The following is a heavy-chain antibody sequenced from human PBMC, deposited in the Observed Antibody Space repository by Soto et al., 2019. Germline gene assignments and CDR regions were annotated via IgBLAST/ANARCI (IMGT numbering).Heavy chain of an antibody. D-gene: IGHD3-16*01. CDR1: GFTFSSYA. CDR3: AKDLGEGVYYYYYYMDV. V-gene: IGHV3-23*01. J-gene: IGHJ6*03. CDR2: ISGSGGST. Sequence: GGSLRLSCAASGFTFSSYAMSWVRQAPGKGLEWVSAISGSGGSTYYADSVKGRFTISRDNSKNTLYLQMNSLRAEDTAVYYCAKDLGEGVYYYYYYMDVWGKGTTVTVSS.